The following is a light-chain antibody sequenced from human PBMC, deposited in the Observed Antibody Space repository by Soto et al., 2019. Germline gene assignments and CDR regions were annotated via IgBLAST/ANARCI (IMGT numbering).Light chain of an antibody. J-gene: IGKJ4*01. Sequence: DIQLTQSPSFLSASVGDRVTITCRASQGISSYLGWYQQKPGKAPKLLIYATSTLQSGVPSRFSGSGSGTEFTLPLSSLQPEDFATYYCQQLNTYPLTFGGGTKVEIK. CDR3: QQLNTYPLT. V-gene: IGKV1-9*01. CDR1: QGISSY. CDR2: ATS.